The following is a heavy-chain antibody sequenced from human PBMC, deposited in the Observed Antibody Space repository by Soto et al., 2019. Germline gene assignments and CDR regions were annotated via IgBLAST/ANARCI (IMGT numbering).Heavy chain of an antibody. CDR1: GYTFTSYA. J-gene: IGHJ5*02. D-gene: IGHD3-9*01. V-gene: IGHV1-3*01. CDR2: INAGNGNA. CDR3: ARAILHYDILTGTPQGWFDP. Sequence: ASVKVSCKASGYTFTSYAMHWVRQAPGQRLEWMGWINAGNGNAKYSQKFQGRVTITRDTSASTAYMELSSLRSEDTAVYYCARAILHYDILTGTPQGWFDPWGQGTLVTVSS.